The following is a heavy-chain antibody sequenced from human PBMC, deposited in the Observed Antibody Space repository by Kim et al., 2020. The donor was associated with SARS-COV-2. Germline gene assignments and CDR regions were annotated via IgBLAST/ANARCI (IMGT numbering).Heavy chain of an antibody. Sequence: GGSLRLSCSASRFTFSNYAMHWVRQAPGKGLEYISGINSDETNTYYADSVKGRFTISRDNSMNTLFLQMSSLSDDDTAVYYCVKGASYYGTGSYYNEPLDCLCQGTLVTVSS. CDR2: INSDETNT. J-gene: IGHJ4*02. V-gene: IGHV3-64D*06. CDR1: RFTFSNYA. D-gene: IGHD3-10*01. CDR3: VKGASYYGTGSYYNEPLDC.